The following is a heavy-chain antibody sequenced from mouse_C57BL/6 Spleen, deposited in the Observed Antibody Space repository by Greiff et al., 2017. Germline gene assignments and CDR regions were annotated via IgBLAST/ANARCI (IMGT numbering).Heavy chain of an antibody. CDR1: GYTFTSYW. D-gene: IGHD1-1*01. CDR2: IDPSDSET. CDR3: AREDYGSSYGGY. Sequence: QVQLQQPGAELVKPGASVKLSCKASGYTFTSYWMHWVKQRPIQGLEWIGNIDPSDSETHYNQKFKDKATLTVDKSSSTAYMQLSSLTSEDSAVYNCAREDYGSSYGGYWGQGTTLTVSS. J-gene: IGHJ2*01. V-gene: IGHV1-52*01.